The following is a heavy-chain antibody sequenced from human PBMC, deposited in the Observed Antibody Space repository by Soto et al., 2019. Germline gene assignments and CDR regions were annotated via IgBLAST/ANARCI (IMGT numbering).Heavy chain of an antibody. J-gene: IGHJ6*02. V-gene: IGHV3-48*02. CDR2: ISSTTTTI. CDR3: TRDPLRVAISHTYGMDV. Sequence: QLVESGGGLVQPGGSLRLSCAASGFDFSSFSMNWVRQAPGKGLEWVSYISSTTTTIYYADSVKGRFTISRDSAENSLYLQMNSLRDEDTAVYYCTRDPLRVAISHTYGMDVWGHGTTVTVSS. D-gene: IGHD5-12*01. CDR1: GFDFSSFS.